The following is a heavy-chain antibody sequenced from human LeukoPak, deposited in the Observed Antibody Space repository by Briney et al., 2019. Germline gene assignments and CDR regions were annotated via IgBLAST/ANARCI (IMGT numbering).Heavy chain of an antibody. CDR3: ARPPGLAGLYSYYYGVDV. V-gene: IGHV3-66*04. CDR1: GFTVSNSY. J-gene: IGHJ6*02. D-gene: IGHD6-19*01. CDR2: IYAGGDT. Sequence: GGSLRLSCAASGFTVSNSYINWVRQAPGKGLEWVPIIYAGGDTYYADSVRGRFIISRDNPENTVYLQMNSLRAEDTAVYFCARPPGLAGLYSYYYGVDVWGQGTTVTVSS.